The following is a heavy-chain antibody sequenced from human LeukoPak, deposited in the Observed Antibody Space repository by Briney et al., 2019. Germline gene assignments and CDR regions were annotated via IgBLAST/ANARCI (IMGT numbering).Heavy chain of an antibody. D-gene: IGHD3-10*01. CDR2: IRYDGSNK. J-gene: IGHJ4*02. CDR3: AKIGYSGSGAPKFDY. V-gene: IGHV3-30*02. CDR1: GFTFSSYG. Sequence: GGSLRLSCAASGFTFSSYGFHWVRQAPGKGLEWVAFIRYDGSNKYYADSVRGRFTISRDNSKNTLYLQMNSLRAEDTAVYYCAKIGYSGSGAPKFDYWGQGTLVTVSS.